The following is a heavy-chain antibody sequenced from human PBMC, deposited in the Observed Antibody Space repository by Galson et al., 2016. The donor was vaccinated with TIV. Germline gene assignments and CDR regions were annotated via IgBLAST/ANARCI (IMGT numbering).Heavy chain of an antibody. CDR3: AKERPEFWSISLHSFDF. J-gene: IGHJ4*02. CDR1: GFRFRSYG. CDR2: ISYDGSSK. V-gene: IGHV3-30*18. D-gene: IGHD3-3*01. Sequence: SLRLSCAASGFRFRSYGMHWGRQAPSKGLEWVAGISYDGSSKYYSDSVQDRFTVSRDNSKNTAYLQMNSLIAEDTGVYFCAKERPEFWSISLHSFDFWGLGTLVTVSS.